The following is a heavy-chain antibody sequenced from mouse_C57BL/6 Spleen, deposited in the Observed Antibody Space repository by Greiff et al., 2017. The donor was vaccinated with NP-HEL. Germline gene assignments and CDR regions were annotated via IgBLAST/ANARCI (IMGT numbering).Heavy chain of an antibody. Sequence: EVHLVESGGGLVKPGGSLKLSCAASGFTFSSYAMSWVRQTPEKRLEWVATISDGGSYTYYPDNVKGRFTISRDNAKNNLYLQMSHLKSEDTAMYYCARGGFTTVVVGDYAMDYWGQGTSVTVSS. CDR2: ISDGGSYT. CDR1: GFTFSSYA. D-gene: IGHD1-1*01. J-gene: IGHJ4*01. CDR3: ARGGFTTVVVGDYAMDY. V-gene: IGHV5-4*01.